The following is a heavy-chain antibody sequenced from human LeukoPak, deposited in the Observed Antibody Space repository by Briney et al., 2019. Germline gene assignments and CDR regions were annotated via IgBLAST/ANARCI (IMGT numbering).Heavy chain of an antibody. CDR2: ISYDGSNE. V-gene: IGHV3-30-3*01. CDR3: ARDFDSSGYYLNY. CDR1: GFTFNSYA. J-gene: IGHJ4*02. Sequence: GGSLRLSCAASGFTFNSYAMHWVRQAPGKGLEWVAVISYDGSNEYYTDSVKGRFTIFRDNSKNTLYLQMNTLRAEDTAVYYCARDFDSSGYYLNYWGQGALVTVSS. D-gene: IGHD3-22*01.